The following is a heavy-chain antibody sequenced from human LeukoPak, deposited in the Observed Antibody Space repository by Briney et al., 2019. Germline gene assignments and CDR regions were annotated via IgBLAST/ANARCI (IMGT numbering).Heavy chain of an antibody. D-gene: IGHD1-26*01. CDR1: GGSISSYY. CDR3: ARDFGGSYHFDY. V-gene: IGHV4-59*01. Sequence: SETLSLTCTVSGGSISSYYWSWIRQPPGKGLEWIGYIYYSGSTNYNPSLKGRVTISVDTSKNQFSLKLSSVTAADTAVYYCARDFGGSYHFDYWGQGTLVTVSP. J-gene: IGHJ4*02. CDR2: IYYSGST.